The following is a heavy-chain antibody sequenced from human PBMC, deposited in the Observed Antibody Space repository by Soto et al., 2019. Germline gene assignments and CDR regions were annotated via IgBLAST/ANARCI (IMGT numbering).Heavy chain of an antibody. V-gene: IGHV5-51*01. J-gene: IGHJ3*02. CDR2: IYPGDPDT. D-gene: IGHD3-22*01. CDR3: ARPRPHYYDSSGSDAFDI. Sequence: GECLKISCKGSGYSFTSYWIGWVRQMPGEGLEWMGIIYPGDPDTRYSPSFQGQVTISADKSISTAYLQWSSLKASDTAMYYCARPRPHYYDSSGSDAFDIWGQGTMVTVSS. CDR1: GYSFTSYW.